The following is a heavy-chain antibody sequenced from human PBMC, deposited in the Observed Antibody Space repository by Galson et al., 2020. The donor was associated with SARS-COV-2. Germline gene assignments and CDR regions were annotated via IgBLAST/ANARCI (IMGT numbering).Heavy chain of an antibody. D-gene: IGHD4-17*01. J-gene: IGHJ4*02. CDR2: SDRNDDK. CDR3: AHRLWDHADLFDF. CDR1: GFSLSTIGVG. Sequence: KMSGPTLEKPKQTLTMTCTFSGFSLSTIGVGVGWSRQPPGRALEWRALSDRNDDKRDSPSLKTRLTITRDTSKNQVVLTMTNMDPVDTATYYCAHRLWDHADLFDFWGQGTLVTVSS. V-gene: IGHV2-5*01.